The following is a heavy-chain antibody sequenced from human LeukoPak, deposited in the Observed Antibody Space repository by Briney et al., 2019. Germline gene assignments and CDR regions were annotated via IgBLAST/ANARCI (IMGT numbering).Heavy chain of an antibody. J-gene: IGHJ3*02. V-gene: IGHV4-59*01. D-gene: IGHD2-15*01. Sequence: TSETLSLTCTVSGGSISTYYWSWIRQPPGKGLEWIGYTYYSGSTNYNPSLKSRVTISVDTSKNQFSLKLSSVTTADTAVYYCARVGRPYAFDIWGQGTMVTVSS. CDR3: ARVGRPYAFDI. CDR2: TYYSGST. CDR1: GGSISTYY.